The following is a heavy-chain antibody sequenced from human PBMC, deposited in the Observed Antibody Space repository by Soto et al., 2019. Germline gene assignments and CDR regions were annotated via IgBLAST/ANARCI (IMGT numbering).Heavy chain of an antibody. J-gene: IGHJ4*02. V-gene: IGHV1-69*02. D-gene: IGHD3-10*01. Sequence: QVQLMQSGAEVKKAGSSVRLSCTASGDTFSFYTISWVRQAPGQGPEWMGRIIPMVGMADYPQKFQGRVTISADKSTSTAYMVLSSLRSDDTAVYFCATNYGSGSKHFDYWGQGTLVTVSS. CDR1: GDTFSFYT. CDR3: ATNYGSGSKHFDY. CDR2: IIPMVGMA.